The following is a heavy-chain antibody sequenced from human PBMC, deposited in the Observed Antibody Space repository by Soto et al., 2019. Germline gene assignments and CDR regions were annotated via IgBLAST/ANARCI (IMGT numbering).Heavy chain of an antibody. V-gene: IGHV4-31*03. D-gene: IGHD7-27*01. J-gene: IGHJ2*01. Sequence: QVQLQESGPGLVKPSQTLSLTCTVSGGSISSGGYYWSWIRQHPGKGLEWIGYIYYSGRTYYNPSLKSRVTRSVDTSKNQFALKLSSVTAADTAVYYCARSGDWYFDLWGRGTLVTVSS. CDR1: GGSISSGGYY. CDR3: ARSGDWYFDL. CDR2: IYYSGRT.